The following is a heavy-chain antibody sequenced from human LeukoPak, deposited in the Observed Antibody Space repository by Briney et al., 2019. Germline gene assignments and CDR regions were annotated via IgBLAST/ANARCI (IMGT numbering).Heavy chain of an antibody. Sequence: ASVKVSCKASGYTFTGYYMHWVRQAPGQGLEWMGWINPNSSGTNYAQKFQGRVTMTRDTSISTAYMELSRLGSDDTAVYYCARVPRGVAAGYYFDCWGQGILVTVSS. CDR1: GYTFTGYY. CDR3: ARVPRGVAAGYYFDC. J-gene: IGHJ4*02. V-gene: IGHV1-2*02. CDR2: INPNSSGT. D-gene: IGHD6-13*01.